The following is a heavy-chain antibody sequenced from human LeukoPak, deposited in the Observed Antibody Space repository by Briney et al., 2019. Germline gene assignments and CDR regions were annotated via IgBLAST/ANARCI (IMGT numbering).Heavy chain of an antibody. V-gene: IGHV4-4*07. D-gene: IGHD6-13*01. CDR2: IYTSGST. J-gene: IGHJ4*02. CDR1: GGSISSYY. Sequence: SETLSLTCTVSGGSISSYYWSWIRQPAGKGLEWIGRIYTSGSTNYNPSLKSRVTISVDKSKNQFSLKLSSVTAADTAVYYCARDYSSSWYPHRRYFDYWGQGALVTVSS. CDR3: ARDYSSSWYPHRRYFDY.